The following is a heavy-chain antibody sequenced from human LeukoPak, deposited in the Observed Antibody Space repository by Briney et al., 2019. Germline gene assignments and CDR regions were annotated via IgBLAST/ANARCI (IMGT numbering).Heavy chain of an antibody. D-gene: IGHD3-16*02. Sequence: RGSLRLSCEASGFIFSSYAMHWVRQAPGKGLEWVAVISYDGSNKYYADSVKGRFTISRDNSKNTPYLQMNSLRAEDTAVYYCARGPVRVPTYYDYVWGSYPDYWGQGTLVTVSS. CDR3: ARGPVRVPTYYDYVWGSYPDY. J-gene: IGHJ4*02. V-gene: IGHV3-30*04. CDR1: GFIFSSYA. CDR2: ISYDGSNK.